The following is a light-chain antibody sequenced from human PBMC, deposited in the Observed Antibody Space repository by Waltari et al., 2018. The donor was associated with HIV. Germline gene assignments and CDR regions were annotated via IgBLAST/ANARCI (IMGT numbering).Light chain of an antibody. CDR2: AAS. CDR1: QSIEDK. CDR3: QQYKNWPPLT. Sequence: ETVMTQSTGTLSASAGETVTLSCTASQSIEDKLAWYQQKPGQRPRLLIYAASTGATSVPGRFSGSGSGTQFTLTISNLQSEDSAVYYCQQYKNWPPLTFGQGTKVEIK. V-gene: IGKV3-15*01. J-gene: IGKJ1*01.